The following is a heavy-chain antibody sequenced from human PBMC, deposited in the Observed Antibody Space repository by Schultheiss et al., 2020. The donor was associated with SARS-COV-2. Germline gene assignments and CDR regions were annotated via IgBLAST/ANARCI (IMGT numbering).Heavy chain of an antibody. CDR1: GGSISSSSYY. CDR3: ARGRPSNGYAY. J-gene: IGHJ4*02. V-gene: IGHV4-39*07. D-gene: IGHD5-12*01. CDR2: INHSGST. Sequence: SETLSLTCTVSGGSISSSSYYWSWIRQPPGKGLEWIGEINHSGSTNYNPSLKSRVTISVDTSKNQFSLKLSSVTAADTAVYYCARGRPSNGYAYWGQGTLVTVSS.